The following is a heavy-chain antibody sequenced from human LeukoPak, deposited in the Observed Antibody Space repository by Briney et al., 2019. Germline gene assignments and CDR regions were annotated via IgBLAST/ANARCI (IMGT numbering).Heavy chain of an antibody. D-gene: IGHD2-15*01. CDR2: ITSNGGTT. Sequence: PGGSLRLSCAASGFTFSSYAMHWVRQAPGKGLEYVSAITSNGGTTYYADSVKGRFTISRDNSKNTLFLQMSGLRAEDTAVYYCVNLARDSPGDYGGQGTLSPSPQ. J-gene: IGHJ4*02. CDR3: VNLARDSPGDY. CDR1: GFTFSSYA. V-gene: IGHV3-64D*09.